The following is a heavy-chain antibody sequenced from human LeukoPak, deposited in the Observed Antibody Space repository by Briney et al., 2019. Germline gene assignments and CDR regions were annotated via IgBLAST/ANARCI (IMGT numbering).Heavy chain of an antibody. D-gene: IGHD5-24*01. V-gene: IGHV4-39*01. J-gene: IGHJ4*02. CDR1: GGSISSSSYY. CDR3: ARQLEMATPNFDY. CDR2: IYYSGNT. Sequence: SETLSLTCTVSGGSISSSSYYWGWIRQPPGKGLEWIGSIYYSGNTYYNPSLKSRVTISVDTSKNQFSLKLSSVTAADTAVYYCARQLEMATPNFDYWGQGTLVTVSS.